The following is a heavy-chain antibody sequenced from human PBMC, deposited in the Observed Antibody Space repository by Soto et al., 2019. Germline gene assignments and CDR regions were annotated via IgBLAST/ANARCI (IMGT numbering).Heavy chain of an antibody. J-gene: IGHJ4*02. Sequence: QVQLQQSGAGLLKPSETLSLTCDVYGGSFSDYIWTSIRQTPGKGLQWIRQINHSGSANYNPSLKSRVTISVHTSSSQFSLELSSVTAADTAVYYCARGLISGSHYSGGWYYFDSWGQGTQVTVSS. CDR2: INHSGSA. D-gene: IGHD1-26*01. CDR3: ARGLISGSHYSGGWYYFDS. V-gene: IGHV4-34*01. CDR1: GGSFSDYI.